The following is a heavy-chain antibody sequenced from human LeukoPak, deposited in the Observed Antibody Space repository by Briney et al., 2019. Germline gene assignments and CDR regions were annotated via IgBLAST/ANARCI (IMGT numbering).Heavy chain of an antibody. CDR1: GGSTSSYY. J-gene: IGHJ3*02. CDR3: ARGPIVVVPAALGFAFHI. Sequence: SETLSLTCTVSGGSTSSYYWSWIRQPAGKGLEWIGRIYTSGSTNYNPSLKSRVTMSVDTSKNQFSLKLSSVTAADTAVYYCARGPIVVVPAALGFAFHIWGQGTMVTVSS. V-gene: IGHV4-4*07. CDR2: IYTSGST. D-gene: IGHD2-2*01.